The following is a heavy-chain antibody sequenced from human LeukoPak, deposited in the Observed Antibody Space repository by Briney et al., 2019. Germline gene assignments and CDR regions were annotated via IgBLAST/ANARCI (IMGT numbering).Heavy chain of an antibody. CDR1: GFTFSSYG. J-gene: IGHJ4*02. CDR3: ARGGGGDGSGWSTTDY. V-gene: IGHV3-23*01. Sequence: GGSLRLSCAASGFTFSSYGMSWVRQAPGKGLEWVSAISGSGGSTYYADSVKGRFTISRDNSKNTLYLQMNSLRVEDTAMYYCARGGGGDGSGWSTTDYWGQGTLVTISS. D-gene: IGHD6-19*01. CDR2: ISGSGGST.